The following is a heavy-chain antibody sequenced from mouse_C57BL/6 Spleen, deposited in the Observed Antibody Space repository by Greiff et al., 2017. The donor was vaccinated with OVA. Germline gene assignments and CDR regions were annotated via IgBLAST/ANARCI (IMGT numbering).Heavy chain of an antibody. J-gene: IGHJ2*01. CDR2: ISYSGST. Sequence: VQLQQSGPGMVKPSQSLSLTCTVTGYSITSGYDWHWIRHFPGNKLEWMGYISYSGSTNYNPSLKSRISITHDTSKNHFFLKLNSVTTEDTATYYCARDSNYVGFDYWGQGTTLTVSS. V-gene: IGHV3-1*01. CDR1: GYSITSGYD. CDR3: ARDSNYVGFDY. D-gene: IGHD2-5*01.